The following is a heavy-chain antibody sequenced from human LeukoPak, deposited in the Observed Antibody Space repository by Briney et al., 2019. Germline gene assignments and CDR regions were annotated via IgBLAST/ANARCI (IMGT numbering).Heavy chain of an antibody. J-gene: IGHJ3*02. CDR1: GFTVSSNY. CDR3: ARDNRDGYWADAFDI. Sequence: PGGSLRLSCAASGFTVSSNYMSWVRQAPGKGLEWVSVIYSGGSTYYADSVKGRFTISRDNCKNTLYLQMNSLRAEDTAVYYCARDNRDGYWADAFDIWGQGTMVTVSS. V-gene: IGHV3-66*02. D-gene: IGHD5-24*01. CDR2: IYSGGST.